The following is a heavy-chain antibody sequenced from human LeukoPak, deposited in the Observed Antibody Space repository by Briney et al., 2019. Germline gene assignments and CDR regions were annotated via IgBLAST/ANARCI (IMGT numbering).Heavy chain of an antibody. CDR2: IRSKAYGGTT. J-gene: IGHJ5*02. D-gene: IGHD4-11*01. V-gene: IGHV3-49*03. CDR1: GFTFGDYA. CDR3: TRDRKPCYSNYPSRNWFDP. Sequence: PGGSLRLSCTASGFTFGDYAMSWFRQAPGKGLEWVGFIRSKAYGGTTEYAASVKGRFTISRDDSKSIAYLQMNSLKTEDTAVYYCTRDRKPCYSNYPSRNWFDPWGQGTLVTVSS.